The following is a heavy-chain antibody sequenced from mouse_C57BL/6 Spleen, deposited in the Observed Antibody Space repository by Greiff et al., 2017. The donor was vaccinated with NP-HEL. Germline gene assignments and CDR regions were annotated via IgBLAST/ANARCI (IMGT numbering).Heavy chain of an antibody. CDR1: GYAFTNYL. J-gene: IGHJ2*01. Sequence: QVQLQQSGAELVRPGTSVKVSCKASGYAFTNYLIEWVKQRPGQGLEWIGVINPGSGGTNYNEKFKGKATLTADKSSSTAYMQLSSLTSEDSAVYFCARDGSSYGFAYWGQGTTLTVSS. CDR2: INPGSGGT. CDR3: ARDGSSYGFAY. V-gene: IGHV1-54*01. D-gene: IGHD1-1*01.